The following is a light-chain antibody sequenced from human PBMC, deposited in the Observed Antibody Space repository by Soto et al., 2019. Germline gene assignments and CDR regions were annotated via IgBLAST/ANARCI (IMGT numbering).Light chain of an antibody. CDR3: SSYTTSSTLYV. CDR1: SSDVGNYNY. V-gene: IGLV2-14*01. J-gene: IGLJ1*01. Sequence: PASVSGSPGQSITISCTGTSSDVGNYNYVSWYQQHPGKAPQLMIFQVSNRASGVSNRFSGSKSGDTASLTISGLQAEDEADYYCSSYTTSSTLYVFGTGTKVTVL. CDR2: QVS.